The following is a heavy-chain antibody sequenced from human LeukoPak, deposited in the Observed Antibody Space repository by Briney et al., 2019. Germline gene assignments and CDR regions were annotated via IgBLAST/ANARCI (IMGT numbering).Heavy chain of an antibody. CDR2: INHSGST. CDR3: ARGRGAMVRGVLDY. D-gene: IGHD3-10*01. J-gene: IGHJ4*02. CDR1: GGSFSGYY. Sequence: SETLSLTRAVYGGSFSGYYWSWIRQPPGKGLEWIGEINHSGSTNYNPSLKSRVTISVDTSKNQFSLKLSSVTAADTAVYYCARGRGAMVRGVLDYWGQGTLVTVSS. V-gene: IGHV4-34*01.